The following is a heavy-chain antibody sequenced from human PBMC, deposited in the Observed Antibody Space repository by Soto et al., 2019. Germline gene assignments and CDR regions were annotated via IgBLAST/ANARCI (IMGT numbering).Heavy chain of an antibody. CDR1: GYTFTSYG. Sequence: QVQLVQSGAEVKKPGASVKVSCKASGYTFTSYGISWVRQAPGQGLEWMGWTSAYMGNTNYAQKLQGRGTMTTDTSTSTAYMELRSLISVDTAVYYCARRQWLVGGYYSGMDVWGQGTTVTVSS. CDR3: ARRQWLVGGYYSGMDV. J-gene: IGHJ6*02. V-gene: IGHV1-18*01. CDR2: TSAYMGNT. D-gene: IGHD6-19*01.